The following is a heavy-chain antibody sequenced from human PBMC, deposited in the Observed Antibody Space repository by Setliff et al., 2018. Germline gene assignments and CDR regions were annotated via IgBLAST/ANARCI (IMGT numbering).Heavy chain of an antibody. J-gene: IGHJ4*02. CDR1: GFTFSSYA. V-gene: IGHV3-48*04. CDR2: ISSRGSAV. Sequence: GGSPRLSCAASGFTFSSYAISWVRQAPGKGLEWVSYISSRGSAVYYADSVKGRFTISRDNAKNSLYLQMNRLRAEDTAMYYCARLASRRLFSWGQGTLVTVSS. CDR3: ARLASRRLFS. D-gene: IGHD6-6*01.